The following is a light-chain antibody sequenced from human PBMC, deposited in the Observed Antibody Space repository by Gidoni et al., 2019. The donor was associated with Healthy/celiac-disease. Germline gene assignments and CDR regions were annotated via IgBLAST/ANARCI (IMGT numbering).Light chain of an antibody. CDR1: QDISNY. V-gene: IGKV1-33*01. CDR3: QQYDNLPRYT. J-gene: IGKJ2*01. Sequence: DIQMNQSPSSLSASVGDRVTITCQASQDISNYLNWYQQKPGKAPKLLIYDASNLETGFPSRFSGSGSGTDFTFTISSLQPEDIATYYCQQYDNLPRYTFGQGTKLEIK. CDR2: DAS.